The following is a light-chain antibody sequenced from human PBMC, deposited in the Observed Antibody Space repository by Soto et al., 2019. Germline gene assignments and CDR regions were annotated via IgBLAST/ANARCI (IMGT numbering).Light chain of an antibody. V-gene: IGKV3-20*01. Sequence: EIVLTQSPGTLSLSPGERATLFCRASQGVSRSYFAWYQQKPGQAPRLLIYAASSRATGVPDRFSGSGSGTDFTLTISRLEPEDFAVYYCQQHGTSITFGGGTKLESK. CDR1: QGVSRSY. CDR2: AAS. J-gene: IGKJ4*01. CDR3: QQHGTSIT.